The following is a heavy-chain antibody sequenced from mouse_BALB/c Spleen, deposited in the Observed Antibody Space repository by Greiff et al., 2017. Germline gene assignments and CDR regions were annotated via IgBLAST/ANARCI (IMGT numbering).Heavy chain of an antibody. D-gene: IGHD1-2*01. V-gene: IGHV1S137*01. CDR3: ARGDSLLRFDY. J-gene: IGHJ2*01. Sequence: VQLQQSGAELVRPGVSVKISCKGSGYTFTDYAMHWVKQSHAKSLEWIGVISTYYGDASYNQKFKGKATMTVDKSSSTAYMELARLTSEDSAIYYCARGDSLLRFDYWGQGTTLTVSS. CDR2: ISTYYGDA. CDR1: GYTFTDYA.